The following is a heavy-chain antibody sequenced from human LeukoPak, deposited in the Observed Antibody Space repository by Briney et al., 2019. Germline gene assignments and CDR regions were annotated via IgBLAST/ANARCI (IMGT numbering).Heavy chain of an antibody. CDR1: GYTFTSYD. D-gene: IGHD1-20*01. V-gene: IGHV1-8*01. CDR2: MNPNSGNT. Sequence: GASVKVSCKASGYTFTSYDINWVRQATGQGLEWMGWMNPNSGNTGYAQKFQGRVTMTRNTSISTAYMELSSLRSGDTAVYYCARGSYNWNDYFDYSGQGTPVTVSS. J-gene: IGHJ4*02. CDR3: ARGSYNWNDYFDY.